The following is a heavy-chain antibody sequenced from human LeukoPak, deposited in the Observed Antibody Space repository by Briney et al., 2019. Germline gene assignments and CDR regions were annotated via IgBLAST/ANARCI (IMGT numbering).Heavy chain of an antibody. CDR3: ARELPFDY. CDR1: GFTFSSYW. J-gene: IGHJ4*02. CDR2: ISGDGSST. V-gene: IGHV3-74*01. Sequence: TGGSLGLSCAASGFTFSSYWMHWVRQTPGKGLVWVSRISGDGSSTTYAESVKGRFTISRDNAKNTLYLQMNSLRAEDTAVYYCARELPFDYWGQGTLVTVSS.